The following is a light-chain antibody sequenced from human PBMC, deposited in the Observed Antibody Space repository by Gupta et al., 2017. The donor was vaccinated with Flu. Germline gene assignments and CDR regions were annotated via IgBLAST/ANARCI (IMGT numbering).Light chain of an antibody. CDR1: SSDVGGYNY. V-gene: IGLV2-14*01. CDR2: EVS. Sequence: QPPWTNLAPVSGLLGQPTPSPCTGTSSDVGGYNYVSWYQQHPGKAPKLMIYEVSNRPPGVSNRFSGSKSGNTASLTISGLQAEDEADYYCSSYTSSSPFVFGTGTKVTVL. CDR3: SSYTSSSPFV. J-gene: IGLJ1*01.